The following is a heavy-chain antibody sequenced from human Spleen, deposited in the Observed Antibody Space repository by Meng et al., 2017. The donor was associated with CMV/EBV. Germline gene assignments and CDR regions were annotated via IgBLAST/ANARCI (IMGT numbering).Heavy chain of an antibody. V-gene: IGHV3-33*01. D-gene: IGHD6-19*01. Sequence: GESLKISCAASGFTFRSYGMHWVRQAPGRGLEWVAFIWHDGSKTYYADSVKGRFTISRDNSKSTLYLQMNSLRAEDTAMYYCARDVAGTNGYWGQGTLVTVSS. CDR2: IWHDGSKT. J-gene: IGHJ4*02. CDR1: GFTFRSYG. CDR3: ARDVAGTNGY.